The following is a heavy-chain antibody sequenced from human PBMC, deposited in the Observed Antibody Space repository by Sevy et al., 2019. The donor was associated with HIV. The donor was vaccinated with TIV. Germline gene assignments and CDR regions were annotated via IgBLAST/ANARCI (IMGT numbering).Heavy chain of an antibody. D-gene: IGHD3-10*01. V-gene: IGHV3-23*01. CDR1: GFTFTNYA. J-gene: IGHJ3*02. Sequence: GGSLRLSCAASGFTFTNYAMSWVRQAPGKGLEWVSSISGSGSGLDGNTYYADSAKGRFTISRDNSKKTLFLQMNSLRAEDTALYYCAKDRVTVVWGALDAFDTWGQGTMVTVSS. CDR2: ISGSGSGLDGNT. CDR3: AKDRVTVVWGALDAFDT.